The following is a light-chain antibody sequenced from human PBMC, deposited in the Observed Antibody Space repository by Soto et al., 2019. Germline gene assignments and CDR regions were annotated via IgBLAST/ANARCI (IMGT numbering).Light chain of an antibody. V-gene: IGKV1-5*01. CDR3: QQYNSYSGT. CDR1: QPISSW. Sequence: DIQMTQSPPTLSASVGDRVTITCRASQPISSWLAWYHQKPGKAPKLLIYDASNLESGVPSRFSGSGSGTEFTLTISSLQTEDFGIYYCQQYNSYSGTFGQGTKVDIK. J-gene: IGKJ1*01. CDR2: DAS.